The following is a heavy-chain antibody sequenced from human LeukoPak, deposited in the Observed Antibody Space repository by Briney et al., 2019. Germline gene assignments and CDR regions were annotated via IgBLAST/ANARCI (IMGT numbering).Heavy chain of an antibody. V-gene: IGHV4-39*07. J-gene: IGHJ4*02. CDR1: GGSISSSSYY. Sequence: SETLSLTCTVSGGSISSSSYYWGWIRQPPGKGLEWIGSIYYSGSTYYNPSLKSRVTISVDTSKNQFSLKLSSVTAADTAVYYCARAFGHFDWLDYWGQGTLVTVSS. CDR3: ARAFGHFDWLDY. D-gene: IGHD3-9*01. CDR2: IYYSGST.